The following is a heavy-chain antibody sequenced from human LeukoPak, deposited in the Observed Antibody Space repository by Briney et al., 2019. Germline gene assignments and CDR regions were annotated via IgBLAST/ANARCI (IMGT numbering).Heavy chain of an antibody. CDR2: ISYDRSNE. D-gene: IGHD4-17*01. CDR3: AKDRDPVVNTDYYYGMNV. V-gene: IGHV3-30*18. J-gene: IGHJ6*02. CDR1: GFTFSRYG. Sequence: GGSLRLSCAASGFTFSRYGMHWVRQAPGKGLQWVTVISYDRSNEYYAASVKGRVTISRDNSKNTLYLQMNCLRGEDTAVYYCAKDRDPVVNTDYYYGMNVWGQGTTVTVSS.